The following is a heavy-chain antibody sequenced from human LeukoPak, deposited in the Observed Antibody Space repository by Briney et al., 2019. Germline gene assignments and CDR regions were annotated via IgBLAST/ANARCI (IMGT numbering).Heavy chain of an antibody. CDR1: GVTVSSYW. Sequence: GGSLRLSCAASGVTVSSYWMSWVRQAPGKGLEWLANIKQDGSERYYVDSVTGRFTISRDNAKNSLYLQMNSLRAEDTAVYYCARDRRAAAAPRYYFDYWGQGTLVTVSS. CDR2: IKQDGSER. J-gene: IGHJ4*02. CDR3: ARDRRAAAAPRYYFDY. D-gene: IGHD6-13*01. V-gene: IGHV3-7*01.